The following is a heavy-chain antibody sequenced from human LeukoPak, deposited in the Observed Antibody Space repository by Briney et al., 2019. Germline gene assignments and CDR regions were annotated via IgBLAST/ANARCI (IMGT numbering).Heavy chain of an antibody. Sequence: ASVKVSCRASGYTFSSYGISWVRQAPGQGLEWMGWISAYNGNTNYAQKLQGRVTMTTDTSTSTAYMELRSLRSDDTAVYYCARATAAGNNWFDSWGQGTLVTVSS. CDR1: GYTFSSYG. CDR2: ISAYNGNT. J-gene: IGHJ5*01. D-gene: IGHD6-13*01. CDR3: ARATAAGNNWFDS. V-gene: IGHV1-18*01.